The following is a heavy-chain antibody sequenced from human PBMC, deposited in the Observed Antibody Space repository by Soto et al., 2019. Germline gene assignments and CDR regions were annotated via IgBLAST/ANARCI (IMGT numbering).Heavy chain of an antibody. D-gene: IGHD3-22*01. V-gene: IGHV3-74*01. CDR1: GFTLSSYW. CDR2: INSDGSST. CDR3: ARSITDYYDSSGYYDDY. Sequence: GGSLRLSCAASGFTLSSYWMHWVRQAPGKGLVWVSRINSDGSSTSYADSVKGRFTISRDNAKNTLYLQMNSLSAEDTVLYYCARSITDYYDSSGYYDDYWGQGTLVTVSS. J-gene: IGHJ4*02.